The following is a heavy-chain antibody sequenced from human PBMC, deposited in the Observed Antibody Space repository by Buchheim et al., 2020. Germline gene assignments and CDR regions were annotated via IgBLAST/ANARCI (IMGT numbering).Heavy chain of an antibody. V-gene: IGHV4-61*02. CDR3: ARYYYDSSGYFFDY. Sequence: QVQLQESGPGLVKPSQTLSLTCTVSGGSISSGSYYWSWIRQPAGKGLEWIGRIYTSGSTNCNPSLKSRVTISVDTSKNQFSLKLSSVTAADTAVYYCARYYYDSSGYFFDYWGQGTL. D-gene: IGHD3-22*01. CDR1: GGSISSGSYY. CDR2: IYTSGST. J-gene: IGHJ4*02.